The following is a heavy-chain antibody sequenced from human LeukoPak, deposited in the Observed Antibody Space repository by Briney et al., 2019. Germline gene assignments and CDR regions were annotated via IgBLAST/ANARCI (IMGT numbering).Heavy chain of an antibody. J-gene: IGHJ4*02. CDR1: GFSFGTYA. CDR3: AKDTGSNASPDY. Sequence: PGGSLRLSCAASGFSFGTYAMSWVRQAPGKGLEWVSLIIGSGNSIHYADSVKGRFTISRDNSKNTLYLQMNSLRAEDTAVYYCAKDTGSNASPDYWGQGTLVTVSS. D-gene: IGHD4-17*01. CDR2: IIGSGNSI. V-gene: IGHV3-23*01.